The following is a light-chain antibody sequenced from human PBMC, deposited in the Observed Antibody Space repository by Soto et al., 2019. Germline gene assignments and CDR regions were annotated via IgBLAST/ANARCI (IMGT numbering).Light chain of an antibody. V-gene: IGKV3-20*01. J-gene: IGKJ5*01. CDR1: QGVTSNY. Sequence: EIVLTXSPGTLSLSXXXXATLSCRASQGVTSNYLAWYQQRPGQAPRLLIYGASNRATGIPDRFSGGGSGTDFSLTISRLEPEDFAMYYCQQYGSSSPTTFGQGTRVEIE. CDR2: GAS. CDR3: QQYGSSSPTT.